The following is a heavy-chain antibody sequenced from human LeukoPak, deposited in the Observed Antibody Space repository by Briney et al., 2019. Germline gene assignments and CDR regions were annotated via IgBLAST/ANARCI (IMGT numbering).Heavy chain of an antibody. CDR1: GGSFSGYY. Sequence: SETLSLTCAVYGGSFSGYYWSWIRQPPGKGLEWIGYIYYSGSTNYNPSLKSRVTISVDTSKNQFSLKLSSVTAADTAVYYCASYCSSTSCHGFQHWGQGTLVTVSS. CDR3: ASYCSSTSCHGFQH. V-gene: IGHV4-59*01. J-gene: IGHJ1*01. D-gene: IGHD2-2*01. CDR2: IYYSGST.